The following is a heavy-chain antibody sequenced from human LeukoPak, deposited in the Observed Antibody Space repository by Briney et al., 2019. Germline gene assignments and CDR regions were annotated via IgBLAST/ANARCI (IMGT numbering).Heavy chain of an antibody. V-gene: IGHV4-30-2*01. CDR1: GGSISSGANY. CDR2: ISHRESA. J-gene: IGHJ3*02. CDR3: ARDGGTTSNPSHDTFAI. D-gene: IGHD4-11*01. Sequence: SSETLSLTCIVSGGSISSGANYWSWIRQPPGRGLEWIGYISHRESAYYSPSLESRITISVDRSKNQCSLKLKSVTAADTAIYYCARDGGTTSNPSHDTFAIWGQGTMVAVSS.